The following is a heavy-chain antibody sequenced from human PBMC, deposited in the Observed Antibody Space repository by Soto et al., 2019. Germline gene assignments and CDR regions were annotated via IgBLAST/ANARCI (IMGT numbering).Heavy chain of an antibody. J-gene: IGHJ4*02. CDR1: GFTFSSHW. D-gene: IGHD3-16*01. Sequence: PGGSLRLSCAASGFTFSSHWMSWVRQAPGKGLEWVANIIQDGSDKYYVDSVKGRFTISRDNTRDSLYLQMSSLRAEDTAMYYCARDFSLRFWGQGTLVTVSS. V-gene: IGHV3-7*01. CDR2: IIQDGSDK. CDR3: ARDFSLRF.